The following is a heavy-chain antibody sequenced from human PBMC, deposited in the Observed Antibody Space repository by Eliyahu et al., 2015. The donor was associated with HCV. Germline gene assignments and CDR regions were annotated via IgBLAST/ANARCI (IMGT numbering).Heavy chain of an antibody. V-gene: IGHV4-59*08. Sequence: LVKPSETLSLTCTVSGGSISSYYWSWIRQPPGKGLEWIGYIYYSGSTNYNPSLKSRVTISVDTSKNQFSLKLSSVTAADTAVYYCARLGGAIFEPTYYYGMDVWGQGTTVTVSS. J-gene: IGHJ6*02. CDR3: ARLGGAIFEPTYYYGMDV. CDR2: IYYSGST. CDR1: GGSISSYY. D-gene: IGHD3-3*01.